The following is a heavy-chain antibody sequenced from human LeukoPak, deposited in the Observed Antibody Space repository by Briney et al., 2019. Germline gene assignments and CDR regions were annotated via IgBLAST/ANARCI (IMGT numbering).Heavy chain of an antibody. Sequence: ASVKVSCKASEYTFTAYFMHWVRQAPGQGLEWMGIINPSDGGTSYAQNFQGRITMTRDTSASTLYMELSSLRSEDTAVYYCARKDDHGGNSHFDYWGQGTLVTVSS. V-gene: IGHV1-46*01. CDR1: EYTFTAYF. J-gene: IGHJ4*02. D-gene: IGHD4-23*01. CDR3: ARKDDHGGNSHFDY. CDR2: INPSDGGT.